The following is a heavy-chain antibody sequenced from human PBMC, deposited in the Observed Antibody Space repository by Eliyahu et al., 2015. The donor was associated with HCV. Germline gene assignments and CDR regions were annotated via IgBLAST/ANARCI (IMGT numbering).Heavy chain of an antibody. D-gene: IGHD3-16*01. Sequence: EVKLLESGGNLAQPGGSLRLSCAASGXXFSDXAMXWVRQAPGRGLEWVSSISNGYSATSSYYADSVKGRFTISRDKSKSILYLQMNYLRAEDTAVYYCAKDLNWGNTYALFFDSWGQGTLVTVSS. CDR3: AKDLNWGNTYALFFDS. V-gene: IGHV3-23*01. CDR1: GXXFSDXA. J-gene: IGHJ4*02. CDR2: ISNGYSATSS.